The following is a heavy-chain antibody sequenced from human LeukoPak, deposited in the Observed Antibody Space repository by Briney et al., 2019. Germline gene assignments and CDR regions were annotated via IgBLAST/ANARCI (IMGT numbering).Heavy chain of an antibody. CDR2: ISSIGGST. CDR3: AKDQYFCLGSYCCGAFDF. Sequence: GGSLRLSCAASQFTFTSYAMSWVRQAPGKGLEWVSGISSIGGSTVYADSVQGRFTIPSDNSKNALYLQLNSLRAEDTAVYYCAKDQYFCLGSYCCGAFDFWGQGTLVTVSS. D-gene: IGHD3-10*02. V-gene: IGHV3-23*01. J-gene: IGHJ4*02. CDR1: QFTFTSYA.